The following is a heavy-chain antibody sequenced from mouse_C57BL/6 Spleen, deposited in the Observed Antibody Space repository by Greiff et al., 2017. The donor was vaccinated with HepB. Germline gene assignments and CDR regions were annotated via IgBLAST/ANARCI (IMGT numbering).Heavy chain of an antibody. CDR1: GYAFSSYW. CDR3: ARATTVVASSYFDY. J-gene: IGHJ2*01. D-gene: IGHD1-1*01. V-gene: IGHV1-80*01. CDR2: IYPGDGDT. Sequence: QVQLQQSGAELVKPGASVKISCKASGYAFSSYWMNWVKQRPGKGLEWIGQIYPGDGDTNYNGKFKGKATLTADKSSSTAYMQLSSLTSEDSAVYLCARATTVVASSYFDYWGQGTTLTVSS.